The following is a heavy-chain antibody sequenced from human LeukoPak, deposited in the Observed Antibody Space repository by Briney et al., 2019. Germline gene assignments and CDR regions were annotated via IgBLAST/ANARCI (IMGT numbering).Heavy chain of an antibody. CDR1: GGSISSYS. D-gene: IGHD6-13*01. V-gene: IGHV4-4*07. Sequence: SETLSLTCTVSGGSISSYSWSWVRQPAGKGLEWSGRIYTSGSTNYNPSLKSRVTMSADTSKNQFSLNLSSVTAADTAVYYCAREGSSWYPDYWGQGTLVTVSS. CDR3: AREGSSWYPDY. CDR2: IYTSGST. J-gene: IGHJ4*02.